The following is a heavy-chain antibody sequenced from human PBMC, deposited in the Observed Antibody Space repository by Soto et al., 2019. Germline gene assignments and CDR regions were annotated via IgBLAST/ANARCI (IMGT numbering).Heavy chain of an antibody. Sequence: EVQLLESGGGLVQPGGSLRLSCAASGFTFSSYAMSWVRQAPGKGLEWVSLISGSAGSTYFADSVKGRFTISRDNSKNTLYLQMSNLRAEDTAVYYCAKVVGSYRHFDYWGQGTLVTVSS. J-gene: IGHJ4*02. CDR1: GFTFSSYA. CDR2: ISGSAGST. CDR3: AKVVGSYRHFDY. V-gene: IGHV3-23*01. D-gene: IGHD1-26*01.